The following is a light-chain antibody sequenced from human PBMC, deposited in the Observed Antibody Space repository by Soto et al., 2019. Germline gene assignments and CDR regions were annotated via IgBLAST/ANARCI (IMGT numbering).Light chain of an antibody. CDR1: SSDVGAYNY. CDR3: SSYGGNKNYVL. Sequence: SVLTQPPSASGSLGQSVTISCTGTSSDVGAYNYVSWYQQHPGKAPKLVIFEVTQRPSGVPDRFSGSKSGNTASLTVSGLQAEDEADYYCSSYGGNKNYVLFGGGTKLTVL. V-gene: IGLV2-8*01. J-gene: IGLJ3*02. CDR2: EVT.